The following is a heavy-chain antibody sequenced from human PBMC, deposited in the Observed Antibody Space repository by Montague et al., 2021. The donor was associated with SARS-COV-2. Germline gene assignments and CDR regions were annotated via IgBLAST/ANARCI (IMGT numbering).Heavy chain of an antibody. V-gene: IGHV2-70*01. CDR1: GFSLSTSGMC. CDR2: IDWDDDK. D-gene: IGHD1-26*01. J-gene: IGHJ6*02. CDR3: ARIPTGGSYYDCYYYGMDV. Sequence: PALVKPTQTLTLTCTFSGFSLSTSGMCVSWIRQPPGKALEWLALIDWDDDKYYSTSLKTRLTISKDTSNNQVVLTMTNMDPVDTATYYCARIPTGGSYYDCYYYGMDVWGQGTTVTVSS.